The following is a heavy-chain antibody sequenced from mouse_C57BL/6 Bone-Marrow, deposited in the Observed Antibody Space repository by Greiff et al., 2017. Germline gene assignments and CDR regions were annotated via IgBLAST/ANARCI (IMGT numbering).Heavy chain of an antibody. V-gene: IGHV1-4*01. CDR1: GYTFPSYT. CDR3: ARWGRSVLYAMDD. J-gene: IGHJ4*01. Sequence: VQLQQSGAELARPGASVKMSCKASGYTFPSYTMPWVKQRPGQGLEWIGYINPSSGYTKYNQKFKDKATLTADKSSSTAYMQLSSLTSEDSAVYYCARWGRSVLYAMDDWGQGTSVTVSS. D-gene: IGHD1-1*01. CDR2: INPSSGYT.